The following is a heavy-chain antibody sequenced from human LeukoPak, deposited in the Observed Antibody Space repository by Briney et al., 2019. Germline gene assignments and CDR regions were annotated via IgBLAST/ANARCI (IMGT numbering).Heavy chain of an antibody. J-gene: IGHJ4*02. Sequence: ASVKVSCKASGYTFTSYDINWVRQATGQGLEWMGWMNPNSGNTGYAQKFQGRVTITRNTSISTTYMELSSLRSEDTAVYYCARGPPIVVGVAFDYWGQGTLVTVSS. D-gene: IGHD3-22*01. CDR3: ARGPPIVVGVAFDY. V-gene: IGHV1-8*03. CDR1: GYTFTSYD. CDR2: MNPNSGNT.